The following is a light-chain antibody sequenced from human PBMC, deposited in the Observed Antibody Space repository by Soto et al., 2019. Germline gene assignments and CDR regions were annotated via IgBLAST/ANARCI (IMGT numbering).Light chain of an antibody. Sequence: EIVMTQSPATLSVSPGERATPSCRTSQSISSNLAWYQQKPGQAPRLLIYGASTRATGFPVRFTGSGSGTEFTLTISSLQSEDFVVYYCQQYHEWPLTFGGGTKVDIK. CDR1: QSISSN. CDR2: GAS. J-gene: IGKJ4*01. CDR3: QQYHEWPLT. V-gene: IGKV3-15*01.